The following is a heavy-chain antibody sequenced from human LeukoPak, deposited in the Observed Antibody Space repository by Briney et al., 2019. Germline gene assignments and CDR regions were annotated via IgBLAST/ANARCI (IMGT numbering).Heavy chain of an antibody. CDR1: GFTFSNYA. J-gene: IGHJ4*02. D-gene: IGHD5-12*01. V-gene: IGHV3-23*01. CDR3: ARDRSYSGVRGGYFDY. Sequence: GGSLRLSCAASGFTFSNYAMSWVRQAPGKGLEWVSLISGSGDTAYYLDSVKGRFTISRDNSKNTLSLQMNSLRAEDTAVYYCARDRSYSGVRGGYFDYWGQGTLVTVSS. CDR2: ISGSGDTA.